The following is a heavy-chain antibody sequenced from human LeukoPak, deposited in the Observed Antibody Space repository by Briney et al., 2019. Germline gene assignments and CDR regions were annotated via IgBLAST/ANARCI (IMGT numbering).Heavy chain of an antibody. J-gene: IGHJ4*02. V-gene: IGHV3-30*02. CDR2: IRYDGGNK. D-gene: IGHD3-10*01. CDR3: AKRKDASGSYHTQPY. CDR1: GFTFNYYG. Sequence: GGSLRLSCAASGFTFNYYGMNWVRQAPGRGLEWLAFIRYDGGNKYYADSVKGRFTISRDNSKNTLCLEMNSLRAEDTAVYYCAKRKDASGSYHTQPYWGQGTLVTVSS.